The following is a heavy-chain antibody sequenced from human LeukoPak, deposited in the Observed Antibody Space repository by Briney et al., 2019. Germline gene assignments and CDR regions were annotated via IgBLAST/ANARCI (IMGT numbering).Heavy chain of an antibody. CDR2: IYSSGGT. V-gene: IGHV3-66*01. CDR1: GXTVSNNY. D-gene: IGHD4-17*01. J-gene: IGHJ4*02. CDR3: ARGLTTVDY. Sequence: GGSLRLSCAASGXTVSNNYMIWVPQAPGKGLEWVSLIYSSGGTYYADSVKGRFTVSRDNSKNTLYLQMNNLRAEDTAVYYCARGLTTVDYWGQGTLVTVSS.